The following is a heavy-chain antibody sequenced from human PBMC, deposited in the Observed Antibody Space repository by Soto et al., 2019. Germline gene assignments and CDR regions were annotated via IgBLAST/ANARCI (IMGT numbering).Heavy chain of an antibody. V-gene: IGHV3-23*01. CDR2: ISGSGGTT. Sequence: EVQLLESGGGLVQPGRSLRLSCAASGFTFSSYAMSWVRQAPGKGLEWVSAISGSGGTTYYAASVKGRFTISRYNSKNTLFLQMNSLRAEDTAVYYCAKFFVETGGSSGWPWTFHYWGQGTLVTVSS. J-gene: IGHJ4*02. D-gene: IGHD6-25*01. CDR1: GFTFSSYA. CDR3: AKFFVETGGSSGWPWTFHY.